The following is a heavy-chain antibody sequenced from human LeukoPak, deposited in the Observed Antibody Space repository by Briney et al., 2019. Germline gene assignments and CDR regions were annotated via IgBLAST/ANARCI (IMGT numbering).Heavy chain of an antibody. D-gene: IGHD1-26*01. Sequence: PGGSLRLSCSASGFAFSSYAMHWVRQAPGKGLEYVSGITNDGGTTYHADSVAGRFTISRDNSKNTLYFQMSSLRAEDTAVYYCVKVSSTLGATYFDYWGQGTLVTVSS. CDR2: ITNDGGTT. CDR1: GFAFSSYA. CDR3: VKVSSTLGATYFDY. J-gene: IGHJ4*02. V-gene: IGHV3-64D*06.